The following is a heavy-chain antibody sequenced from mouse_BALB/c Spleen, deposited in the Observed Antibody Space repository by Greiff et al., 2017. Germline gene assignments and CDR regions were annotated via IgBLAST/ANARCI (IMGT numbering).Heavy chain of an antibody. CDR1: GYTFTNYW. CDR3: ARRLIYDGYYWFAY. CDR2: IYPGGGYT. J-gene: IGHJ3*01. Sequence: QVQLQQSGAELVRPGTSVKISCKASGYTFTNYWLGWVKQRPGHGLEWIGDIYPGGGYTNYNEKFKGKATLTADTSSSTAYMQLSSLTSEDSAVYFCARRLIYDGYYWFAYWGQGTLVTVSA. D-gene: IGHD2-3*01. V-gene: IGHV1-63*02.